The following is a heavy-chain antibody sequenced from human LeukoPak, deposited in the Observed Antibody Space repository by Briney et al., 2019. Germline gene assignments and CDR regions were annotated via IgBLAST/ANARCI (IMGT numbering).Heavy chain of an antibody. V-gene: IGHV4-59*08. CDR1: GGSIFSYY. J-gene: IGHJ4*02. CDR2: ITYSGST. CDR3: ARHGSSYSFDC. D-gene: IGHD6-13*01. Sequence: SETLSLTCTVSGGSIFSYYWSWIRQPPGKGLEWIDYITYSGSTNYNPSLKSRVTMSVDTSKNQFSLRLSSVTAADTAVYYCARHGSSYSFDCWGQGTLVTVSS.